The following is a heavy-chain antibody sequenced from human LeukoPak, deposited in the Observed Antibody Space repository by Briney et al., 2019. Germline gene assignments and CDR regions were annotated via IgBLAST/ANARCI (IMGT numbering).Heavy chain of an antibody. CDR1: GFTFRTYW. J-gene: IGHJ3*02. V-gene: IGHV3-7*03. Sequence: GGSLRLSCAASGFTFRTYWMSWVLQAPGKGLEWVANIKQDGSEKYYVDSVKGRFTISRDNAKNSLFLQMNSLRAEDTAVYYCARVRYGDYGFDAFNIWGQGTMVTVSS. D-gene: IGHD4-17*01. CDR2: IKQDGSEK. CDR3: ARVRYGDYGFDAFNI.